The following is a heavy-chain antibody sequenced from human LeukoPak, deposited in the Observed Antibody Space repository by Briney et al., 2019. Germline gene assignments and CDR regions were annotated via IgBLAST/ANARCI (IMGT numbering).Heavy chain of an antibody. J-gene: IGHJ4*02. V-gene: IGHV3-23*01. CDR1: GFTFSNYA. CDR3: AKEVRSWRYSDLDY. Sequence: PGGSLRLSCVASGFTFSNYAMNWVRQAPGKGLEWVSTISGSGGSTYYADSVQGRFTISRNNSKNTLYLQMNSLRAEDAAVYYCAKEVRSWRYSDLDYWGQGTLVTVSS. CDR2: ISGSGGST. D-gene: IGHD3-9*01.